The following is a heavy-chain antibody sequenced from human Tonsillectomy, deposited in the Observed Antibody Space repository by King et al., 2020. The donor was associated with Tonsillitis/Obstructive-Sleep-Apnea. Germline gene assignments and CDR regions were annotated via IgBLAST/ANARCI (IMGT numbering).Heavy chain of an antibody. J-gene: IGHJ3*02. D-gene: IGHD2-15*01. CDR3: ARDQEGELGYCSGGSCYDAFDI. V-gene: IGHV1-69*01. CDR1: GGTFSSYA. Sequence: QLVQSGAEVKKPGSSVKVSCKASGGTFSSYAISWVRQAPGQGLEWMGGIIPIFGTPTYAQKFQGRVTITADESTRTAYMQLSSLRSEDTAVYYCARDQEGELGYCSGGSCYDAFDIWGQGTMVTVDS. CDR2: IIPIFGTP.